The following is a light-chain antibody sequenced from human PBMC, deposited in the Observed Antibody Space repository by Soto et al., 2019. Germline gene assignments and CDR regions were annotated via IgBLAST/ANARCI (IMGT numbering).Light chain of an antibody. Sequence: QSALTQPASVSGSPGQSITISCTGTSSDVAGHKYVSWYQQHPGKAPKLMIYEVSNRPPGVSNRFSGSKSGNTASLTISGLQAEDEADYYCSSFTSGSLYLFGTGTKVTVL. CDR3: SSFTSGSLYL. CDR1: SSDVAGHKY. J-gene: IGLJ1*01. CDR2: EVS. V-gene: IGLV2-14*01.